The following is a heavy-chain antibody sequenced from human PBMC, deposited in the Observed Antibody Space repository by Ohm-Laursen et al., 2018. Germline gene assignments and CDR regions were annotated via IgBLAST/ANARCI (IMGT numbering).Heavy chain of an antibody. V-gene: IGHV4-39*07. Sequence: SETLSLTCTVSGGPMSSDSHYWGWIRQPPGKGLEWIGSVFYSGTTYYSPSLKSRVTVSVDLSKTQFSLKLSSVTAADTAVYYCARGLWWFDPWGQGTLVTVSS. CDR1: GGPMSSDSHY. J-gene: IGHJ5*02. CDR3: ARGLWWFDP. CDR2: VFYSGTT.